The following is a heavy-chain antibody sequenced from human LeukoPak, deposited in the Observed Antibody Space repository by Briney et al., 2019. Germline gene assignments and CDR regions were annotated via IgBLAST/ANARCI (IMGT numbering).Heavy chain of an antibody. CDR3: ARGRIFGVVKYYFDY. V-gene: IGHV1-18*01. J-gene: IGHJ4*02. CDR2: ISAYNGNT. CDR1: GYTFTSYG. Sequence: ASVKVSCKASGYTFTSYGISWVRQAPGQGLEWMGWISAYNGNTNYAQKLQGRVTMTTHTSTSTAYMELRSLRSEDTAVYYCARGRIFGVVKYYFDYWGQGTLVTVSS. D-gene: IGHD3-3*01.